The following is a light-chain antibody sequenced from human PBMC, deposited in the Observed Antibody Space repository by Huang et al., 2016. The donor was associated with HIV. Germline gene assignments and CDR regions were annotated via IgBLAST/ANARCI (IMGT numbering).Light chain of an antibody. V-gene: IGKV2-29*02. Sequence: DIVMIQTPLSLSVTPGQPASISCKSSQSLLHSDGKTYLYWYLQKPGQSPHLLIYDGSSRFSGVPDMFSGSGSGTDFTLKISRGEAEDVGVYYYMQGKHFPRTFGQGTKVEIK. CDR2: DGS. J-gene: IGKJ1*01. CDR1: QSLLHSDGKTY. CDR3: MQGKHFPRT.